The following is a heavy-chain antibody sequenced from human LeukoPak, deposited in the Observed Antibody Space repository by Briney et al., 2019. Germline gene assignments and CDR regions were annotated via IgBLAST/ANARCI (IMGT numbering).Heavy chain of an antibody. J-gene: IGHJ4*02. D-gene: IGHD3-10*01. CDR2: INPNSGGT. CDR1: GYTFTGYY. Sequence: ASVKVSCKASGYTFTGYYMHWVRQAPGQGLEWMGWINPNSGGTNYAQKFQGRVTMTRDTSISTAYMELSRLRSDDTAVYYCARDPEPSGSYYVREGIDYWGQGTLVTVSS. CDR3: ARDPEPSGSYYVREGIDY. V-gene: IGHV1-2*02.